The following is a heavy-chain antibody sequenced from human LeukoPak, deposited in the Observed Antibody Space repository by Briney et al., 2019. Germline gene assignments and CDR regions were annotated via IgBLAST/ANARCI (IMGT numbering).Heavy chain of an antibody. CDR2: IKRDGSEK. CDR3: VRQAGVY. V-gene: IGHV3-7*01. CDR1: GFTFSDYW. Sequence: QPGGSLRLSCAASGFTFSDYWMTWVRQAPGKGLELVANIKRDGSEKHYVHSVERRFTISRDNAKNSLYLQMNSLRVEDTGVYYCVRQAGVYWGQATLVTVSS. D-gene: IGHD6-19*01. J-gene: IGHJ4*02.